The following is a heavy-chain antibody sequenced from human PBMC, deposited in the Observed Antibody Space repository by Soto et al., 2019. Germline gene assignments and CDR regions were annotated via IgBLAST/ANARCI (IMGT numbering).Heavy chain of an antibody. CDR1: GDSITSGAYY. CDR2: ISNSGKT. J-gene: IGHJ5*02. D-gene: IGHD3-22*01. V-gene: IGHV4-31*03. Sequence: QVQLQESGPGLVKPSQTLSLTCTVSGDSITSGAYYWSWIRQLPGKGLEWIGYISNSGKTYYIPSLMGRLSMSLDTPENQFSLKLTSVTAADTAIYFCARARQYYDCEFDPWGQGILVTVSS. CDR3: ARARQYYDCEFDP.